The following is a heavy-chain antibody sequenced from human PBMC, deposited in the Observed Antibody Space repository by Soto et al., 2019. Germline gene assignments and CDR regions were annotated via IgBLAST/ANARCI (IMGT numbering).Heavy chain of an antibody. Sequence: ASVKVSCKASGGTFSSYAISWVRQAPGQGLEWMGGIIPIFGTANYAQKFQGRVTITADESTSTAYMELSSLRSEDTAVYYCARGAGYCSGGSCYSHYYYGMDVWGQGTTVTVSS. D-gene: IGHD2-15*01. J-gene: IGHJ6*02. CDR3: ARGAGYCSGGSCYSHYYYGMDV. CDR1: GGTFSSYA. V-gene: IGHV1-69*13. CDR2: IIPIFGTA.